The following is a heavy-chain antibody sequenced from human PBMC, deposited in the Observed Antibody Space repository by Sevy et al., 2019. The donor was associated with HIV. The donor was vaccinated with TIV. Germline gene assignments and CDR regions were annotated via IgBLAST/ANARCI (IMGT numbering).Heavy chain of an antibody. J-gene: IGHJ3*01. CDR3: AGARYDCIGSIDAFDL. D-gene: IGHD2-2*01. CDR2: IYGSGSVSTIYGSGSVT. V-gene: IGHV3-23*01. Sequence: GGSLRLSCAASGFTFNTYAMNWVRQAPGKGLEWVSTIYGSGSVSTIYGSGSVTYHADSLKGRFTISRDNSKNTLYLQMNSLRTEDTAVYFCAGARYDCIGSIDAFDLWGQGTMVTDSS. CDR1: GFTFNTYA.